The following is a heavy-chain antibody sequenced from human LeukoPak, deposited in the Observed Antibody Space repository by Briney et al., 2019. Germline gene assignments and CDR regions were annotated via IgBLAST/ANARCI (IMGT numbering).Heavy chain of an antibody. Sequence: SETLSLTCSVSGGSISGYYWSWIRQPPGKGLEWIVYVSYSGNTNHTPSLKNRVSISVDTSKNRFSLQLRSVTAADTAFYYCARAGRFTSGRSYFFDNWGQGTLVTVS. CDR2: VSYSGNT. J-gene: IGHJ4*02. D-gene: IGHD3-3*01. CDR3: ARAGRFTSGRSYFFDN. V-gene: IGHV4-59*13. CDR1: GGSISGYY.